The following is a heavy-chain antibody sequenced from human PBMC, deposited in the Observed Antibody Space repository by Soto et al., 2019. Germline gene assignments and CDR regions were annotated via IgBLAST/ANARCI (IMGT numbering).Heavy chain of an antibody. CDR2: ISGSGGST. CDR3: AGDMVRGVPPP. CDR1: GFTFSSYA. Sequence: SCPASGFTFSSYAMSWVRQAPVKGLEWVSAISGSGGSTYYADSVKGRFTISRDNSKNTLYLQMNSLRAEDTAVYYCAGDMVRGVPPPWGQGTTVTVSS. V-gene: IGHV3-23*01. D-gene: IGHD3-10*01. J-gene: IGHJ6*02.